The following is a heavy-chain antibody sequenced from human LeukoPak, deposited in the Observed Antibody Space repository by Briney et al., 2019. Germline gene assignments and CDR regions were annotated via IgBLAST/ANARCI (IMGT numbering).Heavy chain of an antibody. CDR2: IYTSGST. Sequence: PSETLSLTCTDSGDSISSYYWSWIRQPAGKGLEWIERIYTSGSTYYNPSLKSRVTISVDRSKNQFSLKLSSVTAADTAVYYCARDSGYGSGSYKVDYWGQRTLVTVSS. D-gene: IGHD3-10*01. J-gene: IGHJ4*02. CDR3: ARDSGYGSGSYKVDY. V-gene: IGHV4-4*07. CDR1: GDSISSYY.